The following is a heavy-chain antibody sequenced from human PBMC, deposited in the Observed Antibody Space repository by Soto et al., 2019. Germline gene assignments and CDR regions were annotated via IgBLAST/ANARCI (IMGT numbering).Heavy chain of an antibody. D-gene: IGHD2-2*01. V-gene: IGHV3-74*01. CDR2: INGDGSST. CDR3: ASGRVVPTATWLDP. Sequence: EVQLVESGGGLIQPGGSLRLSCGASGFTFSNYWMHWVRQAPGKGLVWVSRINGDGSSTTYADSVKGRFTISRDNAKNTLYLQMNSLRAEDTAVYYCASGRVVPTATWLDPWGQGTLVTVSS. CDR1: GFTFSNYW. J-gene: IGHJ5*02.